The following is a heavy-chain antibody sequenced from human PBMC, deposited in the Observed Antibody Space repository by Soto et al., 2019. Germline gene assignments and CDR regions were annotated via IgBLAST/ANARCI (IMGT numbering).Heavy chain of an antibody. CDR3: ARDLFYYDSSRADDAFDV. J-gene: IGHJ3*01. Sequence: QVQLMESGGGVVQPGRSLRLSCEASGFTLRTYAMHWVRQAPGKGLEWLAVISYDGSMDFYADSVKGRFTISRDNFKNTLYLQMHSLSVDDTAVYYCARDLFYYDSSRADDAFDVWGQGTRVTVSS. CDR1: GFTLRTYA. D-gene: IGHD3-22*01. CDR2: ISYDGSMD. V-gene: IGHV3-30-3*01.